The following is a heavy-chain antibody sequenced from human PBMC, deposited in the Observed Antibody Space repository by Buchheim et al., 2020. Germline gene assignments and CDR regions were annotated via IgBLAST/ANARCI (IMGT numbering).Heavy chain of an antibody. V-gene: IGHV3-33*01. CDR3: ARGALLLWFGELPPAEYFQH. J-gene: IGHJ1*01. Sequence: QVQLVESGGGVVQPGRSLRLSCAASGFTFSSYGMHWVRQAPGKGLEWVAVIWYDGSNKYYADSVKGRFTISRDNSKNTLYLQRNSLRAEDTAVYYCARGALLLWFGELPPAEYFQHWGQGTL. D-gene: IGHD3-10*01. CDR1: GFTFSSYG. CDR2: IWYDGSNK.